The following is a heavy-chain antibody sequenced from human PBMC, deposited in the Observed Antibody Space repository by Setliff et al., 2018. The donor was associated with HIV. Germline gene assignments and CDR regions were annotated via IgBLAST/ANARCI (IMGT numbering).Heavy chain of an antibody. V-gene: IGHV1-46*01. Sequence: ASVKVSCKASADTFTNCLINWVRQAPGQGLEWMGIINPSGGSTNYAQKFQDRVTMTRDTSTSTVYMELSSLRSEDTAVYYCARDFHVLGYCSADSCPYDASDVWGQGTMVTVSS. J-gene: IGHJ3*01. CDR3: ARDFHVLGYCSADSCPYDASDV. D-gene: IGHD2-15*01. CDR2: INPSGGST. CDR1: ADTFTNCL.